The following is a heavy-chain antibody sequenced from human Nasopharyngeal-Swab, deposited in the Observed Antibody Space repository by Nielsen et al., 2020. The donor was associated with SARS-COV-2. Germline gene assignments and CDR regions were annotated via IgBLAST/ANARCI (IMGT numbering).Heavy chain of an antibody. J-gene: IGHJ6*03. Sequence: GGSLRLSCAASGFTVSSNYMSWVRQAPGKGLEWVANIKQDGSEKYYVDSVKGRFTISRDNAKNSLYLQMNSLRAEDTAVYYCARDSTIAVAGTLLYYYYYYMDVWGKGTTVTVSS. CDR2: IKQDGSEK. CDR3: ARDSTIAVAGTLLYYYYYYMDV. D-gene: IGHD6-19*01. CDR1: GFTVSSNY. V-gene: IGHV3-7*01.